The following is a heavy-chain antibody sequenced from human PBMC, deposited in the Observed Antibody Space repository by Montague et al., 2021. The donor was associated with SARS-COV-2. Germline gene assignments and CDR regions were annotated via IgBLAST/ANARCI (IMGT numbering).Heavy chain of an antibody. D-gene: IGHD4-17*01. CDR1: GFSLNTGGEG. J-gene: IGHJ5*02. Sequence: PALVNPTQTLTLTCTFSGFSLNTGGEGVGWVRQPPGKALEWLALIYWDDDKRYSPSLKSRSTISKDTTKNEVVLTVANMDPVDTATYYCARYGDYGSWFDPWGQGTLVTVSS. CDR2: IYWDDDK. CDR3: ARYGDYGSWFDP. V-gene: IGHV2-5*02.